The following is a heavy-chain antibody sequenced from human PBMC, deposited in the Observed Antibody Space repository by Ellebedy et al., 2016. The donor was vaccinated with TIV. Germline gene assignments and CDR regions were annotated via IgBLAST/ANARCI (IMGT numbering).Heavy chain of an antibody. Sequence: AASVKVSCKASGYTFTSYAMHWVRQAPGQRLEWMGWINAGNGNTKYSQKPQGRVTMTTDTSTSTAYMELRSLRSDDTAVYYCAREALGSGGSCYLDWGQGTLVTVSS. J-gene: IGHJ4*02. V-gene: IGHV1-3*01. CDR3: AREALGSGGSCYLD. CDR2: INAGNGNT. CDR1: GYTFTSYA. D-gene: IGHD2-15*01.